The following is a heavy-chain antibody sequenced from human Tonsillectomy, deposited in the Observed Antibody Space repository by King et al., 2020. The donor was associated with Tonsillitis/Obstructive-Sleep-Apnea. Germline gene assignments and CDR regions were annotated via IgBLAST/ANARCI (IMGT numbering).Heavy chain of an antibody. J-gene: IGHJ6*03. CDR3: ARGETGGYYYYYMDV. D-gene: IGHD1-26*01. CDR2: ISYDGSNK. CDR1: GFTFSSYA. Sequence: VQLVESGGGVVQPGRSLRLSCAASGFTFSSYAMHWVRQAPGKGLEWVAVISYDGSNKYYADSVKGRFTISRDNSKNTLYLQMNSLRAEDTAVYYCARGETGGYYYYYMDVWGKGTTVTVSS. V-gene: IGHV3-30*04.